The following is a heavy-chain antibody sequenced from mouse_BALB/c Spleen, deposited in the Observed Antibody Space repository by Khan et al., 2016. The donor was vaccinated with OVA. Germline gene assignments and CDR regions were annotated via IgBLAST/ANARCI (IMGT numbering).Heavy chain of an antibody. J-gene: IGHJ3*01. Sequence: QVQLKQSGPGLVQPSQSLSITCTVSGFSLTNYSVHWVRQSPGKGLEWLGVIWSAGSTDYNAAFISRLSISKDNSRSQVCFKMNSLQPNDTAIYYCARRGYDYGRGAWFAYWGQGTLVTVSA. CDR1: GFSLTNYS. CDR3: ARRGYDYGRGAWFAY. D-gene: IGHD2-4*01. V-gene: IGHV2-2*02. CDR2: IWSAGST.